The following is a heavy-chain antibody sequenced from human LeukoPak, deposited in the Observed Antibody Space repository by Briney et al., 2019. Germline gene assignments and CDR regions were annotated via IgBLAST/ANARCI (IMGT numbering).Heavy chain of an antibody. CDR3: ARLGGYSTGWYIQY. V-gene: IGHV5-51*01. Sequence: PGESLKISCKGFGCTFTTNWIAWVRQMPGKGLEWMGVVYPGTSDSRYSPSFQGQVTISADTSLSAAYLQWSSLKASDSAMYYCARLGGYSTGWYIQYWGQGTLVTVSS. D-gene: IGHD6-19*01. CDR1: GCTFTTNW. J-gene: IGHJ4*02. CDR2: VYPGTSDS.